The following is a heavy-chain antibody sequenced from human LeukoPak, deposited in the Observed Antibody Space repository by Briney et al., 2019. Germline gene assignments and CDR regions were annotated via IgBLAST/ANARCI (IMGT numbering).Heavy chain of an antibody. CDR3: AKVPSYYYDSSGYYYIDY. CDR1: GFTFSNYA. J-gene: IGHJ4*02. D-gene: IGHD3-22*01. CDR2: ISGSGGIT. V-gene: IGHV3-23*01. Sequence: PGGSLRLSCAASGFTFSNYAMSWVRQAPGRGLEWVSAISGSGGITYYADSVKGRFTISRDSSKNTLYLQMNSLRAEDTAVYYCAKVPSYYYDSSGYYYIDYWGQGTLVAVSS.